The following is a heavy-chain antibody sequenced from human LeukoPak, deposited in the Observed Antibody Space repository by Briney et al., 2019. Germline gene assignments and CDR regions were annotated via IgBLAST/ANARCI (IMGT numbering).Heavy chain of an antibody. V-gene: IGHV4-39*01. CDR1: GVSISSSSYY. Sequence: SETLSLTCTVSGVSISSSSYYWGWIRQPPGKGVEWIGSIYYSGTTYYNPSLKSRVTISLDTSKNQFSLKLSSVTAADTAVYYCAKSGGYGLIDYWGQGTLVTVSS. CDR2: IYYSGTT. CDR3: AKSGGYGLIDY. D-gene: IGHD6-25*01. J-gene: IGHJ4*01.